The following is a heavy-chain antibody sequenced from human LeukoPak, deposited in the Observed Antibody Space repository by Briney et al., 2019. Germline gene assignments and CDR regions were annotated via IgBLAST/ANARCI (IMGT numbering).Heavy chain of an antibody. V-gene: IGHV1-69*13. CDR3: ARSPPTTVVTKYYFDY. Sequence: SVKVSCKASGGTFSSYAISWVRQAPGQGLEWMGGIIPIFGTASYAQKFQGRVTITADESTSTAYMELSSLRSEDTAVYYCARSPPTTVVTKYYFDYWGQGTLVTVSS. CDR1: GGTFSSYA. J-gene: IGHJ4*02. CDR2: IIPIFGTA. D-gene: IGHD4-23*01.